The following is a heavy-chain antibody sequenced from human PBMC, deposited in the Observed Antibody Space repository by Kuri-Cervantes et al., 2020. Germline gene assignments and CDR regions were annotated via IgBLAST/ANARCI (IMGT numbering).Heavy chain of an antibody. Sequence: GESLKISCAASGFTFSSYGMHWVRQAPGKGLEWVAVIWYDGSNKYYADSVKGRFTMSRDNSKNTLYLQMSSLRAEDTAVYYCAKNGQWPTYDSWGQGTLVTVSS. CDR2: IWYDGSNK. CDR1: GFTFSSYG. V-gene: IGHV3-33*06. CDR3: AKNGQWPTYDS. D-gene: IGHD3-16*01. J-gene: IGHJ5*02.